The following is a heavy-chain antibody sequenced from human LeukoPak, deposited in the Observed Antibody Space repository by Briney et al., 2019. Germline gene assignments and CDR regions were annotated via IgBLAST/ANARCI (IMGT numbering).Heavy chain of an antibody. CDR1: GYTLTELS. J-gene: IGHJ6*02. Sequence: GASVKVSCKVSGYTLTELSMHWVRQAPGKGLEWMGGFDPEDGETIYAQKFQGRVTMTEDTSTDTAYMELSSLRSEDTAVYYCAIGLYSSSWYSESYYYYYGMDVWGQGTTVTVSS. V-gene: IGHV1-24*01. CDR3: AIGLYSSSWYSESYYYYYGMDV. CDR2: FDPEDGET. D-gene: IGHD6-13*01.